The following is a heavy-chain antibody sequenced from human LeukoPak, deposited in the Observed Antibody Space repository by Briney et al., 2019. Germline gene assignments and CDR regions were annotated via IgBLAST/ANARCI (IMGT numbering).Heavy chain of an antibody. CDR2: ISYDGSSK. J-gene: IGHJ4*02. CDR3: AKEIFGVVNSHYFDY. CDR1: GFTLSSYG. V-gene: IGHV3-30*18. D-gene: IGHD3-3*01. Sequence: PGRSLRLSCAASGFTLSSYGMHWVRQAPGKGLEWVAVISYDGSSKYYADSVKGRFTISRDNSKNTLYLQMNSLRAEDTAVYYCAKEIFGVVNSHYFDYWGQGTLVTVSS.